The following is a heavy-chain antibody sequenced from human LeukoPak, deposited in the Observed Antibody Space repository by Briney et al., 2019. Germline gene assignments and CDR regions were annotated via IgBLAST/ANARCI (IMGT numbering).Heavy chain of an antibody. D-gene: IGHD3-22*01. J-gene: IGHJ4*02. V-gene: IGHV1-69*05. Sequence: ASVKVSCKASGGTFSSYAISWVRQAPGQGLEGVGRIIPIYGTPNYAQKFQSRVTITKDESTSTAYMELSSLRSEDTAVYYCARERVSFGYYYDSRQNWGQGTLVTVSS. CDR2: IIPIYGTP. CDR1: GGTFSSYA. CDR3: ARERVSFGYYYDSRQN.